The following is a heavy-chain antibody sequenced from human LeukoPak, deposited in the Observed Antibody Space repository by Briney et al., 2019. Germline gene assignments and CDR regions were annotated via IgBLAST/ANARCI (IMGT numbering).Heavy chain of an antibody. Sequence: SETLSLTSAVSGYSISSGYYWGWIPQPPRKGLEWIGSIYHSGSTYYNPSVNSRVTISVDTSKNHFSLKLSSVTAADTAVYYCARLGGRIAAAGPNFDYWGQGTLVTVSS. D-gene: IGHD6-13*01. V-gene: IGHV4-38-2*01. J-gene: IGHJ4*02. CDR3: ARLGGRIAAAGPNFDY. CDR2: IYHSGST. CDR1: GYSISSGYY.